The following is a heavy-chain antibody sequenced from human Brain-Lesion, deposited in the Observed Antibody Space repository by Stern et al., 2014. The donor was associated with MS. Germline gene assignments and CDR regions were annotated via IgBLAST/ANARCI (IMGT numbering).Heavy chain of an antibody. CDR1: GYTLTELS. V-gene: IGHV1-24*01. Sequence: QVQLVQSGAEVKKPGASVKVSCKVSGYTLTELSMHWVRQAPRKGLEWMGGFDTEDGETIYAQKFQGRGTMTEDTSTNKAYTELGSLRSEDTAVYYCATLSPGAGGNYYRHFDYWGQGTLVTVSS. CDR3: ATLSPGAGGNYYRHFDY. J-gene: IGHJ4*02. CDR2: FDTEDGET. D-gene: IGHD1-26*01.